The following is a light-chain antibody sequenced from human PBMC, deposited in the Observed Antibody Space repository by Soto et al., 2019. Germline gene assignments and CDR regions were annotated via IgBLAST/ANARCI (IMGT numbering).Light chain of an antibody. V-gene: IGKV3-20*01. CDR1: QSVSSN. CDR2: GAS. J-gene: IGKJ1*01. CDR3: QQYGSSRT. Sequence: DIVMTQSPATMSVTQGKSATLSCRASQSVSSNLAWYQQKPGQAPRLLIYGASSSATGIPDRFSGSGSGTDFTLTISRLQPEDFAVYYCQQYGSSRTFGQGTKVDI.